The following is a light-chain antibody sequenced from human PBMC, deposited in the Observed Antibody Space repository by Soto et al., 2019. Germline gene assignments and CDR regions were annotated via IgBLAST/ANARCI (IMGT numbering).Light chain of an antibody. CDR1: QGIGDT. CDR2: DTS. Sequence: EVVLTQSPATLSVSPGEGVTLSCRASQGIGDTLAWYQHKPGQTPRLLIYDTSARATGVPPRFSGSGSGTDFTLTISSLEPEDSAVYYCQQRHMWPITFGQGTRLEIK. V-gene: IGKV3D-11*01. CDR3: QQRHMWPIT. J-gene: IGKJ5*01.